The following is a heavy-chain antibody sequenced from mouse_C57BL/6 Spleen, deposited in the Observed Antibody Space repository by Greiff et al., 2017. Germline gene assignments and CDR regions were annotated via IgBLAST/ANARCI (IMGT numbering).Heavy chain of an antibody. J-gene: IGHJ3*01. V-gene: IGHV1-76*01. D-gene: IGHD1-1*01. CDR2: IYPGSGNT. Sequence: QVQLKESGAELVRPGASVKLSCKASGYTFTDYYINWVKQRPGQGLEWIARIYPGSGNTYYNEKFKGKATLTAEKSSSTAYMQLSSLTSEDSAVYFCARGVEGFAYWGQGTLVTVSA. CDR1: GYTFTDYY. CDR3: ARGVEGFAY.